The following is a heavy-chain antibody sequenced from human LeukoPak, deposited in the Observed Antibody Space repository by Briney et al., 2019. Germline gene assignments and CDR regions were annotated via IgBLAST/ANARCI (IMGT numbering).Heavy chain of an antibody. CDR2: IYPGDSDT. D-gene: IGHD2-15*01. CDR3: ARRGGYCSGGSCYEDLGAFDI. Sequence: GQSLKISCKGSGYSFTSYWIGWVRQMPGKGLEWMGIIYPGDSDTRYSPSFQGQVTISADKSISTAYLQWSSLKASDTAMYYCARRGGYCSGGSCYEDLGAFDIWGQGTMVTVSS. J-gene: IGHJ3*02. V-gene: IGHV5-51*01. CDR1: GYSFTSYW.